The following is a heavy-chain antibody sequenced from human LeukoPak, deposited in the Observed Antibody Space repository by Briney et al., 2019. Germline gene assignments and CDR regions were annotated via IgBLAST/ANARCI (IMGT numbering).Heavy chain of an antibody. J-gene: IGHJ4*02. D-gene: IGHD5-18*01. V-gene: IGHV3-23*01. Sequence: AGYLSLSCAGSGFTFCSNGLGWVGPGPGQGLEGVLDLSGSGSTYYADSVTGRFTISRDNSKNTLYLQMNSLRAEDTAVYYCANRGRGNSYGLIDYWGQGTLVTVSS. CDR2: LSGSGST. CDR3: ANRGRGNSYGLIDY. CDR1: GFTFCSNG.